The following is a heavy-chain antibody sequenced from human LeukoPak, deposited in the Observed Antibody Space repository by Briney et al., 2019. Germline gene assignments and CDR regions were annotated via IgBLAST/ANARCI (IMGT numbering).Heavy chain of an antibody. D-gene: IGHD4/OR15-4a*01. CDR3: VKSAINYGANWFDP. CDR1: GFTSSSFA. Sequence: GGSLRLSCSASGFTSSSFAMHWVRRAPGKGLDYISSISSNGESTYYADPVKGRFTISRDNSKNTLYLQMSSLRTEDTAVYWCVKSAINYGANWFDPWGQGTLVTVSS. J-gene: IGHJ5*02. V-gene: IGHV3-64D*09. CDR2: ISSNGEST.